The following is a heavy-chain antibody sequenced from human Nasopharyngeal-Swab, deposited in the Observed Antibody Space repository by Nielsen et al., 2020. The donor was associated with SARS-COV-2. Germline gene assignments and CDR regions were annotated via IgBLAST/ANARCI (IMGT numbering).Heavy chain of an antibody. Sequence: GESLKISCVASGFTFSTSVMHWVRQAPGKGLEWVANIKQDGSEKYYVDSVKGRFTISRDNAKNSLYLQMNSLRAEDTAVYYCARDDDFWSGYSNGMDVWGQGTTVTVSS. D-gene: IGHD3-3*01. CDR3: ARDDDFWSGYSNGMDV. J-gene: IGHJ6*02. CDR1: GFTFSTSV. CDR2: IKQDGSEK. V-gene: IGHV3-7*01.